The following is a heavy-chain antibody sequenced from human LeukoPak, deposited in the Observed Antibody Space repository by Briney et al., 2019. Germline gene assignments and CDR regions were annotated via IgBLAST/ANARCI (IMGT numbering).Heavy chain of an antibody. V-gene: IGHV4-4*09. D-gene: IGHD1-14*01. J-gene: IGHJ5*02. CDR1: SGSISGHY. CDR3: ARQAQDGTDNYFDP. CDR2: IYTSGIT. Sequence: SETLSLTCTVSSGSISGHYWSWIRQSPGRGLEWIGNIYTSGITKYNPTLSRRVTISIDTSKNQFSLKVTSMTAADTAVYYCARQAQDGTDNYFDPWGQGTLVTVSS.